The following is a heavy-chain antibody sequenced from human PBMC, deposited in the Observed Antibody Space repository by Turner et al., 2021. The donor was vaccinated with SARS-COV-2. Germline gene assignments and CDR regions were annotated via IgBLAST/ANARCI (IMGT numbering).Heavy chain of an antibody. CDR1: GCTFSSYW. D-gene: IGHD2-15*01. V-gene: IGHV3-74*01. CDR2: LNSDGSTT. Sequence: EVQLVESGGGLVQHGGSLRLSCAAAGCTFSSYWMHWVRQAPGEGLVCVSRLNSDGSTTNYADSVKGRFTISRDNAKNTMYLQMNSLRDEDSAVYYCARGLYGDPVGFDRWGQGTLVTVSS. J-gene: IGHJ5*02. CDR3: ARGLYGDPVGFDR.